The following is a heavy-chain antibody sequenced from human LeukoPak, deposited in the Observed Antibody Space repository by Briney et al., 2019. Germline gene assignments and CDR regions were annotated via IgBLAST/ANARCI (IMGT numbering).Heavy chain of an antibody. J-gene: IGHJ3*02. V-gene: IGHV4-39*02. Sequence: SETLSLTCTVSGGSISSSSYYWGWIRQPPGKGLEWIGSIYYSGSTYYNPSLKSRVTISVDTSKNQFSLKLSSVTAADTAVYYCAREDEQLVAFDIWGQGTMVTVSS. CDR1: GGSISSSSYY. CDR2: IYYSGST. D-gene: IGHD6-6*01. CDR3: AREDEQLVAFDI.